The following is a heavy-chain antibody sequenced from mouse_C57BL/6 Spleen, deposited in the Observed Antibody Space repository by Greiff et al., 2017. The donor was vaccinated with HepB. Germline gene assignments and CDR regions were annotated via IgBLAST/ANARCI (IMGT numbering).Heavy chain of an antibody. D-gene: IGHD1-1*01. Sequence: VQLQQPGAELVRPGSSVKLSCKASGYTFTSYWMHWVKQRPIQGLEWIGNIDPSDSETHYNQKFKDKATLTVDKSSSTAYMQLSSLTSEDSAVYYCARELTTVVAEDYFDYWGQGTTLTVSS. V-gene: IGHV1-52*01. CDR3: ARELTTVVAEDYFDY. CDR2: IDPSDSET. CDR1: GYTFTSYW. J-gene: IGHJ2*01.